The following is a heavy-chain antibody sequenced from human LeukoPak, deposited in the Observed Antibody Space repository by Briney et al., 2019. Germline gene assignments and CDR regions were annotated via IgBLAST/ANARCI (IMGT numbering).Heavy chain of an antibody. D-gene: IGHD3-10*01. V-gene: IGHV4-4*07. CDR3: ARVGEWFGELNYYYGMDV. CDR1: GGSISSYF. J-gene: IGHJ6*02. CDR2: IYIGGTT. Sequence: SETLSLTCTVSGGSISSYFWSWVRQPAGKGLEWIGRIYIGGTTNYNPSLKSRLTMSVDTSKGQFSLNLSSVTTADTAVYYCARVGEWFGELNYYYGMDVWGQGTTVTVSS.